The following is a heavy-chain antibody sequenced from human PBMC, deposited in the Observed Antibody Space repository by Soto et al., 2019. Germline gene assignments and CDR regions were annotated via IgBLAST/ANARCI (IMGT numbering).Heavy chain of an antibody. Sequence: EVQLVESGGGSVQPGGSLRLSCAASGFTFSTFSMNWVRQAPGRGLEWISYISGGGRPISYADSVKGRFTISRDNPKNSLYLQMDSLTEEDTAVYYCARDLGWAFDSWGQGTLVTVSS. V-gene: IGHV3-48*02. D-gene: IGHD6-19*01. CDR3: ARDLGWAFDS. J-gene: IGHJ4*02. CDR1: GFTFSTFS. CDR2: ISGGGRPI.